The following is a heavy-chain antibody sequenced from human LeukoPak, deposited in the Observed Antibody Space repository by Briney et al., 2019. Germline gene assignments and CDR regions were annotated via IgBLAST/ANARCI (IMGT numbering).Heavy chain of an antibody. Sequence: ASVKVSCKASGYTFTSYDINWVRQATGQGLEWMGSISADNGDINYAEKLQGRVTVTTDTSTSTAYMELRSLTFDDTAVYYCARDDGGFGELRYWGQGTLVTVSS. D-gene: IGHD3-10*01. V-gene: IGHV1-18*01. CDR2: ISADNGDI. CDR1: GYTFTSYD. J-gene: IGHJ4*02. CDR3: ARDDGGFGELRY.